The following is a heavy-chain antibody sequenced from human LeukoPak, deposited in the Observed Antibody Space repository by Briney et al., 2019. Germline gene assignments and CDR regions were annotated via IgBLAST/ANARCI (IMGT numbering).Heavy chain of an antibody. V-gene: IGHV1-18*04. J-gene: IGHJ4*02. CDR3: ARGGEEGDYYGLVY. D-gene: IGHD3-10*01. CDR2: ISAYNGNT. Sequence: GASVTVSCKASGYTFTNYGISWVRQAPGQGIEWMGWISAYNGNTNYAQKVQGRVTMTTDTSTSTAHMELRSLRSDDTAVYYCARGGEEGDYYGLVYWGQGTLVTVSS. CDR1: GYTFTNYG.